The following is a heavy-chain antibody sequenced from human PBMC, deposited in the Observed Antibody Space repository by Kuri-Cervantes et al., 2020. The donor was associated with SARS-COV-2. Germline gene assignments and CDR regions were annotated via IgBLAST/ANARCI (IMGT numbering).Heavy chain of an antibody. CDR1: GFTFSTYD. D-gene: IGHD3-10*01. J-gene: IGHJ4*02. CDR2: IWNDGSNK. V-gene: IGHV3-33*08. CDR3: ARDVGDSGSDY. Sequence: GESLKISCAASGFTFSTYDMYWVRQAPGKGLEWVAFIWNDGSNKYYADPVKGRFTISRDNSKNTLYLQMDSLRGDDTAVYYCARDVGDSGSDYWGQGTLVTVSS.